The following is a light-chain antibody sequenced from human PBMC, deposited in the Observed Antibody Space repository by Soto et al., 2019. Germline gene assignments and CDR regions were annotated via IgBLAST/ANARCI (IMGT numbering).Light chain of an antibody. CDR1: QSVSSC. CDR3: QQYDSYPLT. J-gene: IGKJ4*01. V-gene: IGKV1-5*03. Sequence: DIQMTQSPSTLSASVGDRVTITCRASQSVSSCLAWYQQRPGNAPNLLIYKASSLESGVPSRFSGSGSGTEFTLTVSSLQPDDFATYYCQQYDSYPLTFGGGTKVEIK. CDR2: KAS.